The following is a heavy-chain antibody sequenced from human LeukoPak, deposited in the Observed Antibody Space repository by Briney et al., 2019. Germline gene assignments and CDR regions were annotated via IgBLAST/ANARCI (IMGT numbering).Heavy chain of an antibody. CDR2: ISWNRGTI. D-gene: IGHD3-10*01. CDR1: GFTLEDYA. Sequence: GGSLRLSCAASGFTLEDYAMHWVGHAPGKGLEWVAVISWNRGTIAYADSVKGRFTISRDNAKNSLYLQMNSLRAEDTALYYCAKDLAFGITLRRGSNSHKGYWGQGTLVTVSS. CDR3: AKDLAFGITLRRGSNSHKGY. J-gene: IGHJ4*02. V-gene: IGHV3-9*01.